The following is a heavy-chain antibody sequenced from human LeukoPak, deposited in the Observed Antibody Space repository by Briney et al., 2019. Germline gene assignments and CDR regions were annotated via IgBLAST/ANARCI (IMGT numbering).Heavy chain of an antibody. D-gene: IGHD3-3*01. CDR3: ARSFLGFWSGYSR. CDR1: GGSISSGDYY. CDR2: IYYSGST. Sequence: SETLSLTCTVSGGSISSGDYYWSWIRQPPGKGLEWIGYIYYSGSTYYNPSLKSRVTISVDTSKNQFSLKLSSVTAADTAVYYCARSFLGFWSGYSRWGQGTLVTVSS. V-gene: IGHV4-30-4*08. J-gene: IGHJ4*02.